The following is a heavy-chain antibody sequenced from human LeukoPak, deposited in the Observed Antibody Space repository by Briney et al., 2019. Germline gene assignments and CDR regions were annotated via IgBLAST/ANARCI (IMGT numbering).Heavy chain of an antibody. CDR2: ISNGKT. V-gene: IGHV3-23*01. CDR3: VREAGYCAPVCVKTNWFDP. D-gene: IGHD2-15*01. Sequence: PGGSLRLSCAASGFPFSSHAMSWVRQPPGKGLEWVAAISNGKTYYADSVRGRFAISRDDSTNTVYLHMNSLRDDDTALYHCVREAGYCAPVCVKTNWFDPWGQGTLVTVSS. J-gene: IGHJ5*02. CDR1: GFPFSSHA.